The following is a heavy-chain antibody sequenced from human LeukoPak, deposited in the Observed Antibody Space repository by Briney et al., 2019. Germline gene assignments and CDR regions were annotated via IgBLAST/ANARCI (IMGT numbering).Heavy chain of an antibody. Sequence: GGSLRLSCAASGFTFSSYWMSWVRQAPGKGLEWVANIKQDGSEKYYADSVKGRFTISRDNAKNSLYLQMNSLRAEDTALYYCAKDLTSMIVPNDAFDIWGQGTMVTVSS. CDR3: AKDLTSMIVPNDAFDI. J-gene: IGHJ3*02. CDR1: GFTFSSYW. D-gene: IGHD3-22*01. V-gene: IGHV3-7*03. CDR2: IKQDGSEK.